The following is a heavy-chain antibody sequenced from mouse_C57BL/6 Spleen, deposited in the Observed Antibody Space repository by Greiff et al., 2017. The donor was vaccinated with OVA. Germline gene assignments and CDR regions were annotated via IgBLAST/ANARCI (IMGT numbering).Heavy chain of an antibody. D-gene: IGHD1-3*01. J-gene: IGHJ2*01. CDR3: ARNEDRDNFGNYFDY. V-gene: IGHV1-62-2*01. CDR1: GYTFTEST. Sequence: QVQLQQSGAELVKPGASVKLSCKASGYTFTESTIHWVKQRSGQGLEWIGWFYPGSGSIKYNEKFKDKATLTADKSSSTVYMELSRLTSEDSAVYFCARNEDRDNFGNYFDYWGQGTTLTVSS. CDR2: FYPGSGSI.